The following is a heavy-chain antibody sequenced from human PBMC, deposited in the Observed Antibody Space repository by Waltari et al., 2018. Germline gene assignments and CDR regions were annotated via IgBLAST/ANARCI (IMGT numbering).Heavy chain of an antibody. CDR1: GCSFTSYW. J-gene: IGHJ4*02. Sequence: EVQLVQSGAEVKKPGESLKISCKASGCSFTSYWIGWVRQMPGKGLEWVGLIYPGDSDTRYSPSFQGQVTISADKSISTVYLQWNSLRASDTAIYYCSRPPSSSSDKHFDYWGQGTLVTVS. CDR2: IYPGDSDT. V-gene: IGHV5-51*01. D-gene: IGHD6-6*01. CDR3: SRPPSSSSDKHFDY.